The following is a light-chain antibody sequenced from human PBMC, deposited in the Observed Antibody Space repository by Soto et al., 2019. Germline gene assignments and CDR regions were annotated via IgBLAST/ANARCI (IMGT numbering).Light chain of an antibody. CDR3: QQYNPYSYS. V-gene: IGKV1-5*03. CDR1: QTTTSW. Sequence: DIQMTQSPSTLSASVGDRVTITCRASQTTTSWLAWYQQKPGKAPKLLIYKTSSLQSGVPSRFSGSGSGTAFTLTISSLQPDDFATYYCQQYNPYSYSFGQGTKLEIK. J-gene: IGKJ2*03. CDR2: KTS.